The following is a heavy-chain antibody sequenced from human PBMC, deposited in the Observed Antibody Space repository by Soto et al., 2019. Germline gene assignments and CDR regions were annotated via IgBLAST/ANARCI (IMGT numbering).Heavy chain of an antibody. Sequence: QLQLQESGPGLVKPSETLSLTCTVSGGSISSSSYYWGWIRQPPGKGLECIGSIHHSGSTYYNPSLKSRVTISVDTFKNQFSLKLYSVTAADTAVYYCAKEDTIWFPFDYWGQGILVTVSS. V-gene: IGHV4-39*02. CDR1: GGSISSSSYY. CDR2: IHHSGST. J-gene: IGHJ4*02. CDR3: AKEDTIWFPFDY. D-gene: IGHD3-10*01.